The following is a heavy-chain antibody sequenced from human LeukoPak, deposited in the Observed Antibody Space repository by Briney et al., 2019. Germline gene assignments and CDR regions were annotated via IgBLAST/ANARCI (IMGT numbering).Heavy chain of an antibody. CDR3: ARDRGSLGGFDY. D-gene: IGHD3-16*01. CDR2: IYYSGST. V-gene: IGHV4-59*01. J-gene: IGHJ4*02. CDR1: GGSISSYY. Sequence: SETLSLTCTVSGGSISSYYWSWIRLPPGQGLEWIAYIYYSGSTNYNPSLKNRVTISVDTSKNQFSLKLSPVTAADTAVYYCARDRGSLGGFDYWGQGTLVTVSS.